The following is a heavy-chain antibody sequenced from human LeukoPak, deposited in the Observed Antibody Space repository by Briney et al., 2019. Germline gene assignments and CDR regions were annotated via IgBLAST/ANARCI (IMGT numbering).Heavy chain of an antibody. D-gene: IGHD3-10*01. CDR3: AVETYYYGSGSYSIDY. Sequence: PVKVSCKASGGTFSSYAISWVRQAPGQGLEWMGGIIPIFGTANYAQKFQGRVTITADESTSTAYMELSSLRSEDTAVYYCAVETYYYGSGSYSIDYWGQGTLVTVSS. J-gene: IGHJ4*02. CDR1: GGTFSSYA. V-gene: IGHV1-69*01. CDR2: IIPIFGTA.